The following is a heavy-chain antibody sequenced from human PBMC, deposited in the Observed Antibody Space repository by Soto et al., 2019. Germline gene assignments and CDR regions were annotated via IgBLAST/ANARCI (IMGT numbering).Heavy chain of an antibody. J-gene: IGHJ4*02. CDR3: ARVVGHDYTDY. CDR2: IYHSGST. V-gene: IGHV4-38-2*01. Sequence: SETLSLTCAVSGYSISSGYYWGWIRQPPGKGLEWIGSIYHSGSTYYNPSLKSRVTISVDTSKNQFSLKLSSVTAADAAVYYCARVVGHDYTDYWGQGTLVTVSS. D-gene: IGHD4-4*01. CDR1: GYSISSGYY.